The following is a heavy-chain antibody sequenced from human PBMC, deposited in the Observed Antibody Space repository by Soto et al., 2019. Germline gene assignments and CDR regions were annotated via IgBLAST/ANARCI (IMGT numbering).Heavy chain of an antibody. CDR2: ISYDGSNK. V-gene: IGHV3-30-3*01. CDR1: GFTFSSYA. D-gene: IGHD6-13*01. J-gene: IGHJ6*02. CDR3: ARAQVKQPEDYYYGMDV. Sequence: GSLRLSCAASGFTFSSYAMHWVRQAPGKGLEWVAVISYDGSNKYYADSVKGRFTISRDNSKNTLYLQMNSLRAGDTAVYYCARAQVKQPEDYYYGMDVWGQGTTVTVSS.